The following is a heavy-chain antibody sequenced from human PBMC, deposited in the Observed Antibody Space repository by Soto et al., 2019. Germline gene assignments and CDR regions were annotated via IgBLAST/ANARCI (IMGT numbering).Heavy chain of an antibody. J-gene: IGHJ5*02. D-gene: IGHD2-2*01. CDR1: GFTFSSYG. Sequence: GGSLRLSCAASGFTFSSYGMHWVRQAPGKGLEWVAVISYDGSNKYYADSVKGRFTISRDNSKNTLYLQMNSLRAEDTAVYYCAKEAQYCSSTSCYGWFDPWGQGTLVTVSS. CDR3: AKEAQYCSSTSCYGWFDP. V-gene: IGHV3-30*18. CDR2: ISYDGSNK.